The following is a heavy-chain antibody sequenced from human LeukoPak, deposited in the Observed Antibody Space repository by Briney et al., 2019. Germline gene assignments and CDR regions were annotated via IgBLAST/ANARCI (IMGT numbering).Heavy chain of an antibody. Sequence: ASVTVSCKASGGTFSSYAISWVRQAPGRGLEWMGGIIPIFGTANYAQKFQGRVTITADESTSTAYMELSSLRSEDTAVYYCARDRADYAPASGWFDPWGQGTLVTVSS. CDR2: IIPIFGTA. J-gene: IGHJ5*02. D-gene: IGHD4-17*01. V-gene: IGHV1-69*13. CDR3: ARDRADYAPASGWFDP. CDR1: GGTFSSYA.